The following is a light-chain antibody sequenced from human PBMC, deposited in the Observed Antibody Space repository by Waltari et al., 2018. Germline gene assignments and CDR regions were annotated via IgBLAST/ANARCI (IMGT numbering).Light chain of an antibody. CDR1: QSLLHSDGKTY. V-gene: IGKV2D-29*02. CDR2: KAS. CDR3: MQSIQPLT. Sequence: DIVMTQTPLSLSVTPGQPASIPCKSSQSLLHSDGKTYLYWYLQKAGQSPQLLIYKASNRFSGVPDRFSGSGSGTDFTLKISRVEAEDVGVYYCMQSIQPLTFGPGTKVDIK. J-gene: IGKJ3*01.